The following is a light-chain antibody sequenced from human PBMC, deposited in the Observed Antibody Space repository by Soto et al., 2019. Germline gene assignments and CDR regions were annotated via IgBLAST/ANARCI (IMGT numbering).Light chain of an antibody. CDR2: ATS. J-gene: IGKJ2*01. CDR1: QNIFTY. CDR3: GQGYSSTT. V-gene: IGKV1-39*01. Sequence: DIQVTQSPSSLSASVGDRVTITCRASQNIFTYLNWYQQRPGQAPNLLIYATSNLQSGVPSRFSGSGSGTDFTLTSSSLQAEDFGTYYCGQGYSSTTLGQGTMVEIK.